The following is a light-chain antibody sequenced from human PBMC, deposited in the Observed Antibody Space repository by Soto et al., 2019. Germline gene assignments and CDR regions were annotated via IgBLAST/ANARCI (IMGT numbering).Light chain of an antibody. CDR3: QQYYSTART. CDR2: WAS. CDR1: QRFLLSSNHTNY. Sequence: DNVMTQSPDSQAASLGEGAAINCTSSQRFLLSSNHTNYLAWYQQKRGQPPKXXIYWASTRESGVPDRFSGSGSGTDFTLTISSLQAEDFAVDYCQQYYSTARTFGPGTKVDIK. V-gene: IGKV4-1*01. J-gene: IGKJ1*01.